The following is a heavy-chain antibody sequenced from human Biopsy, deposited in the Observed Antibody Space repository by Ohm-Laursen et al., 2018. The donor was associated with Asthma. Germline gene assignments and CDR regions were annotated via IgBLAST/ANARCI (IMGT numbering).Heavy chain of an antibody. V-gene: IGHV3-30*18. CDR2: ISFDGSNK. CDR1: GFTFSNYG. D-gene: IGHD1-20*01. J-gene: IGHJ6*02. CDR3: AKGRYKWNDGYYGLDV. Sequence: SLRLSCAASGFTFSNYGTHWVRQAPGKGLEWVAVISFDGSNKDFADSVKGRFTISRDNSKNTLYLQMNSLRGEDTAVYYCAKGRYKWNDGYYGLDVWGQGTTVTVSS.